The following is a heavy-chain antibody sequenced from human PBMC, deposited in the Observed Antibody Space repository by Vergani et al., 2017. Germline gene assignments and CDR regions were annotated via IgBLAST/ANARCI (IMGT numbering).Heavy chain of an antibody. J-gene: IGHJ4*02. D-gene: IGHD3-22*01. CDR1: GFTFSDHY. CDR2: TRNKANSYTT. Sequence: EVQLVESGGGLVQPGGSLRLSCAASGFTFSDHYMDWVRQAPGKGLEWVGRTRNKANSYTTEYAASVKGRFTISRDNSKNTLYLQMNSLRAEDTAVYYCAKLGGVVVTPIDYWGQGTLVTVSS. V-gene: IGHV3-72*01. CDR3: AKLGGVVVTPIDY.